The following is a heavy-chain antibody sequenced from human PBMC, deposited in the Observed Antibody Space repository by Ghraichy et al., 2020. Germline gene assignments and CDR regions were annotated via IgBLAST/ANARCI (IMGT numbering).Heavy chain of an antibody. Sequence: SETLSLTCAVFGGSFSSYYWSWIRQSPGKGLEWLGRIDHSGNTKYNPDLESRVTLSIDTSKNQFSLTLRSLNAADTAVYYCARGLPPYGDYPLLDFWGQGKQVTVYS. CDR2: IDHSGNT. CDR1: GGSFSSYY. J-gene: IGHJ4*02. CDR3: ARGLPPYGDYPLLDF. D-gene: IGHD4-17*01. V-gene: IGHV4-34*01.